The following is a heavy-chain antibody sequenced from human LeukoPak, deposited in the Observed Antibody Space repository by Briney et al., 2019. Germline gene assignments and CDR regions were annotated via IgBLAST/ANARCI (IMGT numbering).Heavy chain of an antibody. CDR3: ARDRRWLQLYDY. CDR2: INPNSGGT. Sequence: ASVKVSCKASGYTFTGYYMHWVRRAPGQGLEWMGRINPNSGGTNYAQKFQGRVTMTRNTSNSTAYMELSRLRSDDTAVYYCARDRRWLQLYDYWGQGTLVTVSS. D-gene: IGHD5-24*01. CDR1: GYTFTGYY. V-gene: IGHV1-2*06. J-gene: IGHJ4*02.